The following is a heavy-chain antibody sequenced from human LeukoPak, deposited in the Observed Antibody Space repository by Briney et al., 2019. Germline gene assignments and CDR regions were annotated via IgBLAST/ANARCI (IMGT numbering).Heavy chain of an antibody. V-gene: IGHV1-2*02. CDR3: ARVTIIYGYCSSTSCQKSWFDP. Sequence: ASVKVSCKASGYTFTGYYMHWVRQAPGQGLEWMGWINPNSGGTNYAQKFQGRVTMTRDTSISTAYMELSRLRSDDTAVYYCARVTIIYGYCSSTSCQKSWFDPWGQGTLVTVSS. J-gene: IGHJ5*02. CDR1: GYTFTGYY. D-gene: IGHD2-2*03. CDR2: INPNSGGT.